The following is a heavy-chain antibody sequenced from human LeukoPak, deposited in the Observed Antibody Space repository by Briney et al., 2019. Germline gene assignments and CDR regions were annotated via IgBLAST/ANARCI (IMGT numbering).Heavy chain of an antibody. CDR1: GLTFRSYW. J-gene: IGHJ4*02. CDR3: ARERDGRFFDY. D-gene: IGHD5-24*01. V-gene: IGHV3-7*01. CDR2: INQDGSEK. Sequence: GGSLRLSCAVSGLTFRSYWMSWVRQAPGKGLEWVAKINQDGSEKYFVDSVKGRFTISRDNAKNSLHLQMNTLRAEDTAVYYCARERDGRFFDYWGQGTLVTVSS.